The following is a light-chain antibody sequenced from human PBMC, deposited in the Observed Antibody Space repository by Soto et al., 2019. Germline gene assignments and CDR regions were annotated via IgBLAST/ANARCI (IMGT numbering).Light chain of an antibody. CDR3: SSYTSTSTI. J-gene: IGLJ1*01. Sequence: QSVLTQPASVSGSPGQSITISCTGASSDVGGYNYVSWYQQHPGKAPKLMIYAVTDRHSGVSSRFSGSKSGNTASLTISGLQAEDEADYYCSSYTSTSTIFGTGTKV. V-gene: IGLV2-14*01. CDR1: SSDVGGYNY. CDR2: AVT.